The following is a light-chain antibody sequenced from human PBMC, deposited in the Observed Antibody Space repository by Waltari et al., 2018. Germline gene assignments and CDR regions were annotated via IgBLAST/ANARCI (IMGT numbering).Light chain of an antibody. V-gene: IGLV3-1*01. Sequence: SYELTQPPSVSESPGQTARITCSGDKRGDNYACWYQQKPGQSPVLVIYQDSKRPSGIPERFSGSNSGNTATLTISGTQAMDEADYYCQAWDSSTAGVFGTGTKVTVL. CDR1: KRGDNY. CDR3: QAWDSSTAGV. CDR2: QDS. J-gene: IGLJ1*01.